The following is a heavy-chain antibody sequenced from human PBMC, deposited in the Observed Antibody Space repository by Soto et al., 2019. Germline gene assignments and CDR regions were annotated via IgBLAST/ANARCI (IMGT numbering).Heavy chain of an antibody. CDR1: GFTFSDYY. CDR3: ATSGMIAH. Sequence: QVPLVESGGGLVKPGGSLRLSCAASGFTFSDYYMSWIRQAPGKGLEWISYISSSSTYTNYADSVKGRFTISRDNAKHSLYLQMTSVGGVDTAVYYCATSGMIAHWGPGTLVTVSS. CDR2: ISSSSTYT. D-gene: IGHD6-13*01. V-gene: IGHV3-11*05. J-gene: IGHJ5*02.